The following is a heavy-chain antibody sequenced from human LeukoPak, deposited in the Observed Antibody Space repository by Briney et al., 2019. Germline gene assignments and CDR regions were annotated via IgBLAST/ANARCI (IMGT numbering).Heavy chain of an antibody. V-gene: IGHV4-59*01. D-gene: IGHD3-10*01. J-gene: IGHJ4*02. CDR3: ARARGGYFDY. CDR2: IYYSGST. CDR1: GDSIRRYY. Sequence: PSETLSLTCTVPGDSIRRYYWSWIRQPPGKGLEWIGYIYYSGSTNYNPSLKSRVTISVDTSKNQFSLKLSSVTAADTAVYYCARARGGYFDYWGQGTLVTVSS.